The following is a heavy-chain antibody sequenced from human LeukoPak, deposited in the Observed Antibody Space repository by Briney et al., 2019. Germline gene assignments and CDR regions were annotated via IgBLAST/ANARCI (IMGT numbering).Heavy chain of an antibody. CDR3: ARDYSARGYSQEYIQH. D-gene: IGHD3-22*01. J-gene: IGHJ1*01. CDR2: INPKSGGT. CDR1: GYTFTGYY. Sequence: GASVKVSCKASGYTFTGYYMHWVRQAPGQGLEWVGWINPKSGGTNYAQKFQGRVTMTRDTSISTAYMELSRLRSDDTAIYYCARDYSARGYSQEYIQHWGQGTLVTVSS. V-gene: IGHV1-2*02.